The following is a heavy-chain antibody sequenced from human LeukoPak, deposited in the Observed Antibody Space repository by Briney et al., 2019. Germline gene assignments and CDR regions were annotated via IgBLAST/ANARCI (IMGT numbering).Heavy chain of an antibody. J-gene: IGHJ4*02. D-gene: IGHD1-26*01. V-gene: IGHV3-30-3*01. CDR3: ARGRGSYSADY. CDR1: RFTFSNYP. CDR2: LSYDGSNE. Sequence: GGSLRLSCAASRFTFSNYPMHWVRQAPGKGLEWVAPLSYDGSNEYYADSVKGRFTISRDNSKNTLYLQMNSLRAEDTAVYYCARGRGSYSADYWGQGTLVTVSS.